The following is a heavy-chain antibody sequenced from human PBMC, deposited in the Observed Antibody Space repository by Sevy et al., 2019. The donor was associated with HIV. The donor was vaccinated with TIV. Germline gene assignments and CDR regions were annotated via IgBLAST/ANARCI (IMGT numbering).Heavy chain of an antibody. Sequence: ASVKVSCKVSGYTLTELSIHWVRQAPGKGLEWMGGFDEDGETIYAQKFQGRVTMTEDTSTDTAYMELGSLRAEDTAVYYCATDIVVGRDYWGQGTLVTVSS. J-gene: IGHJ4*02. CDR3: ATDIVVGRDY. CDR2: FDEDGET. CDR1: GYTLTELS. V-gene: IGHV1-24*01. D-gene: IGHD2-2*01.